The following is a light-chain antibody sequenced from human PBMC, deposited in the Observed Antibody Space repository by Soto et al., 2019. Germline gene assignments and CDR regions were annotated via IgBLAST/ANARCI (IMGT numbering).Light chain of an antibody. CDR2: KAS. J-gene: IGKJ1*01. CDR1: QSIDTW. Sequence: DIQMTQSPSILSASVGDRVTITCRASQSIDTWLAWHQQKTGKAPKLLISKASSLESGVPSRFSGSGSGTEFTLTIISLQPDQFATYYCQQYNSYRAFGQGTKVEIK. CDR3: QQYNSYRA. V-gene: IGKV1-5*03.